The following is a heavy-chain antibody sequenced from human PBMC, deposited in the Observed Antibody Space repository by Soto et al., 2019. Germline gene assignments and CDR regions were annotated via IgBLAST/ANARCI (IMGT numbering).Heavy chain of an antibody. Sequence: QVQLQESGPGLVKPSQTLSLTCTVSGGSISSGDYYWSWIRHHPGKGLEWIGHIYSSGSTYYNPSLRSRVTISADTSKNQFSLRLSSVTAADTAVYYCVRDYDYDTSRNDAFDICGQGTMVTVSS. CDR2: IYSSGST. V-gene: IGHV4-31*03. CDR3: VRDYDYDTSRNDAFDI. J-gene: IGHJ3*02. CDR1: GGSISSGDYY. D-gene: IGHD3-22*01.